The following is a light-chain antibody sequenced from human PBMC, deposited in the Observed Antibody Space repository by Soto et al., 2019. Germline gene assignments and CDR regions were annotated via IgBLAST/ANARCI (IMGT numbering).Light chain of an antibody. V-gene: IGKV3-15*01. CDR1: QSVSSN. J-gene: IGKJ1*01. CDR3: QQYNNWQVT. CDR2: GAF. Sequence: EIVMTQSPSTLSVSPGERATLSCRASQSVSSNLAWYQQKPGQAPRLLISGAFTRATGIPARFSGSGSGTEFTLTISSLQSEDFAVYYCQQYNNWQVTFGQGTKVDIK.